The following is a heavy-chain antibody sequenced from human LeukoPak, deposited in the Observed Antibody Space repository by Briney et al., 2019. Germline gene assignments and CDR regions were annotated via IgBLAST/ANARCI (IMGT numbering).Heavy chain of an antibody. CDR3: ARHNYYDSTGNWFDP. Sequence: SQTLSLTCTVSGDSISSGDYYWSWIRQPAGKGLEWIGRISSSGSTNYNPSLKSRVTISVDTSKNQFSLKLSSVTAADTAVYYCARHNYYDSTGNWFDPWGQGTLVTVSS. V-gene: IGHV4-61*02. D-gene: IGHD3-22*01. J-gene: IGHJ5*02. CDR1: GDSISSGDYY. CDR2: ISSSGST.